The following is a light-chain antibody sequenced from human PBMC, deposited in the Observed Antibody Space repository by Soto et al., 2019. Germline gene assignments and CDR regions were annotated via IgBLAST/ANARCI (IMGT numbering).Light chain of an antibody. J-gene: IGKJ1*01. CDR1: QSISSW. CDR3: QHYNVYPWT. Sequence: DIQMTQSPSTLSASVGDRVAITCRASQSISSWLAWYQQKPGKAPKLLIYDASSLESGVPSRFSGSGSGTKFTLTIASLQPDDFATYYCQHYNVYPWTFGQGTKVDI. V-gene: IGKV1-5*01. CDR2: DAS.